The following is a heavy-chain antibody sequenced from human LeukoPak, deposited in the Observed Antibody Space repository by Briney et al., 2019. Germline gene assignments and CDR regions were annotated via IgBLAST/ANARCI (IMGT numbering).Heavy chain of an antibody. V-gene: IGHV3-48*03. D-gene: IGHD1-26*01. Sequence: PGGSLRLSCAASGFTFSNYEINWVRQAPGKGLEWVSYISSSGSTIYYADSVKGRFTISRDNAKNSLYLQMNSLRAEDTAVYYCARDPYSGSYGNYYYYFMDVWGKGTTVTISS. CDR1: GFTFSNYE. CDR3: ARDPYSGSYGNYYYYFMDV. J-gene: IGHJ6*03. CDR2: ISSSGSTI.